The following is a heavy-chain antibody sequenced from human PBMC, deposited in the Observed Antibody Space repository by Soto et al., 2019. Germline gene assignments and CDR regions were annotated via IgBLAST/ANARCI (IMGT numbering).Heavy chain of an antibody. V-gene: IGHV3-33*05. J-gene: IGHJ4*02. Sequence: QVQLVESGGGVVQPGTSLRLSCVGSGFTFRSYVIHWVRQAPGKGLEWVALTSYDGSNNFYGDSVKGRFTISRHNSSNTVELQMDSLTVEDTALYYCARWGTTGGLDVWGQGTLVSVSS. D-gene: IGHD3-16*01. CDR3: ARWGTTGGLDV. CDR1: GFTFRSYV. CDR2: TSYDGSNN.